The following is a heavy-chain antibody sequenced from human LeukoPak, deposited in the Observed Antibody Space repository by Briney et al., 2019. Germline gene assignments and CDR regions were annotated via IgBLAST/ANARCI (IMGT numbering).Heavy chain of an antibody. CDR2: ICGSGGTT. CDR3: AKAPGGSCYSSFDY. V-gene: IGHV3-23*01. D-gene: IGHD2-15*01. CDR1: GVTFSSYA. J-gene: IGHJ4*02. Sequence: GGSLRLSCAVSGVTFSSYAMIWVRQAPGKGLEWVSVICGSGGTTYYADSVKGRFTISRDNSENTLYLQMNSLRAEDTAVYYCAKAPGGSCYSSFDYSGQGTLVTVSS.